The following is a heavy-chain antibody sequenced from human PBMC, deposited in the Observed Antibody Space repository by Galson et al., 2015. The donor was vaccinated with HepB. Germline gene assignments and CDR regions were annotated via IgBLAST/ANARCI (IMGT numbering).Heavy chain of an antibody. V-gene: IGHV3-11*01. CDR2: IRSSDSTR. D-gene: IGHD3-3*01. Sequence: SLRLSCAASGFGFSDYNMNWIRQAPGKGLEWVSYIRSSDSTRYYVDSVKGRFTISRDNAKNSLYLQMNSLRAEDTAVYYCVRERVVIPPTGMDVWGQGTTVTVSS. CDR1: GFGFSDYN. CDR3: VRERVVIPPTGMDV. J-gene: IGHJ6*02.